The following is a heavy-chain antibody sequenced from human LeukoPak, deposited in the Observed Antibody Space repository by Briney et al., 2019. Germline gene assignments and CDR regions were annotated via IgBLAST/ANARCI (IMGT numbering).Heavy chain of an antibody. J-gene: IGHJ4*02. CDR3: AKGIEPVGRFDY. V-gene: IGHV3-30*18. CDR2: ISYDGSNK. CDR1: GCTFSSYG. D-gene: IGHD1-14*01. Sequence: PGRSLRLSCAASGCTFSSYGMHWVRKAPGKGLEWVAVISYDGSNKYYADSVKGRFTISRDNSKNTLYLQMNSLRAEDTAVYYCAKGIEPVGRFDYWGQGTLVTVSS.